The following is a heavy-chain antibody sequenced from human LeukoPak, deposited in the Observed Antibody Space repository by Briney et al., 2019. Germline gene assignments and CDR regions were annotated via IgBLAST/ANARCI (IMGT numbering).Heavy chain of an antibody. CDR2: IWYDGSNK. Sequence: GRSLRLSCAASGFTFSSYGMHWVRQAPGKGLEWVAVIWYDGSNKYYADSAKGRFTISRDNSKNTLYLQMNSLRAEDTAVYYCARDTDCGGDCLTLDYWGQGTLVTVSS. CDR1: GFTFSSYG. J-gene: IGHJ4*02. D-gene: IGHD2-21*02. CDR3: ARDTDCGGDCLTLDY. V-gene: IGHV3-33*01.